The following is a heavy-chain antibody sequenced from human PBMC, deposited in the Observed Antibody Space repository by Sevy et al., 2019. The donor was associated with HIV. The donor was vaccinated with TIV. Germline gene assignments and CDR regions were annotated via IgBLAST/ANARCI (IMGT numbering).Heavy chain of an antibody. J-gene: IGHJ3*02. D-gene: IGHD2-15*01. CDR3: ARTAEISRDAFDI. V-gene: IGHV5-10-1*01. Sequence: GESLKISCKGSGYSFTSYWISWVRQVPGKGLEWMGRIDPSDSYTNYSPSFQGHVTISADKSISTAYLQWSSLKASDTAMYYCARTAEISRDAFDIWGQGTMVTVSS. CDR2: IDPSDSYT. CDR1: GYSFTSYW.